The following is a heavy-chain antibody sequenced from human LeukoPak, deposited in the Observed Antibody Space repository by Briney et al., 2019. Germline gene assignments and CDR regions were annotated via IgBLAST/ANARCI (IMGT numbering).Heavy chain of an antibody. Sequence: QTGGSLRLSCAASGFTFASYWMSWVRQAPGKGLESVATIKHDGTEKYYVDSVKGRFTTSRDTTNNSLYLQMNSLPAEDTDVYYCVRGPQVSKGTYYFDYWRQGTLVTVSS. CDR1: GFTFASYW. V-gene: IGHV3-7*01. CDR2: IKHDGTEK. CDR3: VRGPQVSKGTYYFDY. J-gene: IGHJ4*02. D-gene: IGHD3-10*01.